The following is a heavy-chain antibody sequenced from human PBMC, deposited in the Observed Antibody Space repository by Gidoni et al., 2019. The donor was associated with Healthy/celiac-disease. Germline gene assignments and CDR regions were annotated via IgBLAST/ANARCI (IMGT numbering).Heavy chain of an antibody. CDR3: ALSLSPVLYYYYYGMDV. Sequence: QVQLVQSGAEVKKPGSSVTVSCKASGGTFSSYAISWVRQAPGQGLEWMGGFIPIFGTANYAQKFQGRVTITADKSTSTAYMELSSLRSEDTAVYYCALSLSPVLYYYYYGMDVWGQGTTVTVSS. CDR1: GGTFSSYA. D-gene: IGHD2-8*01. V-gene: IGHV1-69*06. CDR2: FIPIFGTA. J-gene: IGHJ6*02.